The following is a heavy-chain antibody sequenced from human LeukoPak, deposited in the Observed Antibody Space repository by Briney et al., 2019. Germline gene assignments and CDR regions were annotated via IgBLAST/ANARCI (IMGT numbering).Heavy chain of an antibody. D-gene: IGHD5-12*01. J-gene: IGHJ5*02. CDR3: ARNSGYDFDLGWFDP. Sequence: ASVKVSCKASGYTFTSYAMHWVRQAPGQRLEWMGWINAGNGNTKYSQEFQGRVTITRDTSASTAYMELGSLRSDDTAVYYCARNSGYDFDLGWFDPWGQGTLVTVSS. CDR1: GYTFTSYA. CDR2: INAGNGNT. V-gene: IGHV1-3*01.